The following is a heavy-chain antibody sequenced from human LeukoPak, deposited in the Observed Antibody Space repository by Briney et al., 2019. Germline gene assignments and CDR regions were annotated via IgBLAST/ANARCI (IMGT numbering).Heavy chain of an antibody. V-gene: IGHV3-49*04. CDR1: GFTFGDYA. J-gene: IGHJ4*02. CDR2: IRSKAYDGTT. D-gene: IGHD6-19*01. Sequence: HPGRSLRLSCTASGFTFGDYAMSWVRQAPGKGLEWGGFIRSKAYDGTTEYAASVKGRFTISRDDSKSIAYLQMNSLKTEDTAVYYCTRVRIAVAGRGRYFDYWGQGTLVTASS. CDR3: TRVRIAVAGRGRYFDY.